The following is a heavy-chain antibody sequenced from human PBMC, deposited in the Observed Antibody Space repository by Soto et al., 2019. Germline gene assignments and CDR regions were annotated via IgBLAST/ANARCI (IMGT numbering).Heavy chain of an antibody. CDR3: AGGSSSWDYYYGMDV. J-gene: IGHJ6*02. CDR2: IYSGGST. Sequence: GGSLRLSCAASGFTVSSNYMSWVRQAPGKGLEWDSVIYSGGSTYYADSVKGRFTISRDNSKNTLYLQMNSLRAEDTAVYYCAGGSSSWDYYYGMDVWGQGTTVTVSS. D-gene: IGHD6-13*01. V-gene: IGHV3-53*01. CDR1: GFTVSSNY.